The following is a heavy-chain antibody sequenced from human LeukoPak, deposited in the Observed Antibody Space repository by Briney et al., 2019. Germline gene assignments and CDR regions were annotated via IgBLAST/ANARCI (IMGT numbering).Heavy chain of an antibody. CDR1: GYTFTSYY. Sequence: ASVKVSCKASGYTFTSYYMHWMRQAPGQGLEWMGWINPNSGGTNYAQKFQGWVTMTRDTSISTAYMELSRLRSDDTAVYYCARGRTTSVAAYNWFDPWGQGTLVTVSS. D-gene: IGHD2/OR15-2a*01. V-gene: IGHV1-2*04. CDR2: INPNSGGT. CDR3: ARGRTTSVAAYNWFDP. J-gene: IGHJ5*02.